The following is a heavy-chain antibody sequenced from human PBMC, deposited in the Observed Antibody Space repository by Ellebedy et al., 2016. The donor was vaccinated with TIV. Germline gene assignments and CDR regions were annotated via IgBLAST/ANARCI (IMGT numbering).Heavy chain of an antibody. D-gene: IGHD6-13*01. V-gene: IGHV4-34*01. CDR1: GGSISSYY. J-gene: IGHJ5*02. CDR3: ARAGYSSKYNWFDP. Sequence: SETLSLTCTVSGGSISSYYWSWIRQPPGKGLEWIGEINHSGSTNYNPSLKSRVTVSVDTSKNQFSLKLSSVTAADTAVYYCARAGYSSKYNWFDPWGQGTLVTVSS. CDR2: INHSGST.